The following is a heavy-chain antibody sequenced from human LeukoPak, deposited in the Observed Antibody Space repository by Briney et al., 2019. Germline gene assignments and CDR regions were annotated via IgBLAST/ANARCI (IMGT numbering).Heavy chain of an antibody. CDR2: INPNSGGT. J-gene: IGHJ6*03. CDR1: GYTFTGYY. CDR3: ARDPRYNWTNYYYYYYVDV. D-gene: IGHD1-20*01. V-gene: IGHV1-2*02. Sequence: ASVKVSCKASGYTFTGYYMHWVRQAPGQGLEWMGWINPNSGGTDYAQKLQGRVTMTTDTSTSTAYMELRSLRSDDTAVYYCARDPRYNWTNYYYYYYVDVWGKGTTVTVSS.